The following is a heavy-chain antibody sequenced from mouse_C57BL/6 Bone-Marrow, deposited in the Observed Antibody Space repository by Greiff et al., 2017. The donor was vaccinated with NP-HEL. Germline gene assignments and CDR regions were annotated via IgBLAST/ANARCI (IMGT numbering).Heavy chain of an antibody. D-gene: IGHD1-1*01. Sequence: DVQLQESGAELVKPGASVKLSCTASGFNIKDYYMHWVKQRTEQGLEWIGRIDPEDGETKYAPKFQGKATITADTSSNTAYLQLSSLTSEDTAVYYCARYHYYGSSEYYFDYWGQGTTLTVSS. CDR2: IDPEDGET. CDR3: ARYHYYGSSEYYFDY. CDR1: GFNIKDYY. V-gene: IGHV14-2*01. J-gene: IGHJ2*01.